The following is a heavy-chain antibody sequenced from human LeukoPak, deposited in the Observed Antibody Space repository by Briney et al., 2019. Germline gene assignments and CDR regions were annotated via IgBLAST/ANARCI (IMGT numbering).Heavy chain of an antibody. Sequence: GGSLRLSCAASGFTFSSYAMSWVRQAPGKGLEWVSVISGSGGSTYYADSVKGRFTISRDNSKNTLYLQMNSLRAEDTAVYYCAKGELGRYYYYGMDVWGQGTTVTVSS. D-gene: IGHD7-27*01. CDR3: AKGELGRYYYYGMDV. CDR1: GFTFSSYA. J-gene: IGHJ6*02. CDR2: ISGSGGST. V-gene: IGHV3-23*01.